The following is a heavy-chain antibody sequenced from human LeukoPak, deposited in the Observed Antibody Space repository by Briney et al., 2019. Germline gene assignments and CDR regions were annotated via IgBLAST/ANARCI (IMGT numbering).Heavy chain of an antibody. V-gene: IGHV1-69*05. CDR1: GGTFSSYA. D-gene: IGHD3-22*01. CDR2: IIPIFGTA. CDR3: ARVPSSGYYRHFDY. J-gene: IGHJ4*02. Sequence: ASVKVSCKASGGTFSSYAISWLRQAPGQGLEWMGGIIPIFGTANYAQKFQGRVTITTDESTSTAYMELSSLRSEDTAVYYCARVPSSGYYRHFDYWGQGTLVTVSS.